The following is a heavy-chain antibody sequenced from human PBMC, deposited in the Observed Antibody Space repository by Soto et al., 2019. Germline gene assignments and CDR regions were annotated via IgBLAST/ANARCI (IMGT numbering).Heavy chain of an antibody. CDR2: ISSSSSYI. D-gene: IGHD2-2*01. J-gene: IGHJ4*02. CDR3: ARDLNSHIVVVPAASFDY. Sequence: GGSLRLSCAASGFTFSSYSMNWVRQAPGKGLEWVSSISSSSSYIYYADSVKGRFTISRDNAKNSLYLQMNSLRAEDTAVYYCARDLNSHIVVVPAASFDYWGQGTLVTVSS. CDR1: GFTFSSYS. V-gene: IGHV3-21*01.